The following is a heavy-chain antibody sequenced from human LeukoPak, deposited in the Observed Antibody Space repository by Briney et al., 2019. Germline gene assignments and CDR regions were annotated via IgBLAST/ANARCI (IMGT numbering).Heavy chain of an antibody. D-gene: IGHD3-9*01. V-gene: IGHV4-30-4*01. CDR3: ARIDILTGYPFDY. Sequence: PSQTLSLTCTVSGGSISSGDYYWSWIRQPPGKGLEWIGYIHYSGSTYYNPSLKSRVTISVDTSKNQFSLKLSSVTAADTAVYYCARIDILTGYPFDYWGQGTLVTVSS. CDR1: GGSISSGDYY. CDR2: IHYSGST. J-gene: IGHJ4*02.